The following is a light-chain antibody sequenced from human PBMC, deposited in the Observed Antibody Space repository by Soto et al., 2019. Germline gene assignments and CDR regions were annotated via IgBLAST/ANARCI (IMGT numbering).Light chain of an antibody. Sequence: IHMTQSPYTLSASVGDRVTITCRVSQSISSWLAWYQQKPGKAPKLLIYDASSLKSGVPSRFSGSGSGTEFTLTISSLQPDDFATYYCQQYNSYWTFGQGTKVDIK. CDR3: QQYNSYWT. CDR1: QSISSW. V-gene: IGKV1-5*01. CDR2: DAS. J-gene: IGKJ1*01.